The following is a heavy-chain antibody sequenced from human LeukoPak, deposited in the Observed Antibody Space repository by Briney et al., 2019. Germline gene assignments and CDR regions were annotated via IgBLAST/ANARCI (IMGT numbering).Heavy chain of an antibody. CDR2: ISSSSSYI. V-gene: IGHV3-21*01. CDR1: GFTFSSNS. D-gene: IGHD2-2*01. CDR3: ARGGSPDLYCSSTSCQADY. Sequence: GGSLRLSCAASGFTFSSNSMNWVRQAPGKGLEWVSSISSSSSYIYYADSVKGRFTISRDNAKNSLYLQMNSLRAEDTAVYYCARGGSPDLYCSSTSCQADYWGQGTLVTVSS. J-gene: IGHJ4*02.